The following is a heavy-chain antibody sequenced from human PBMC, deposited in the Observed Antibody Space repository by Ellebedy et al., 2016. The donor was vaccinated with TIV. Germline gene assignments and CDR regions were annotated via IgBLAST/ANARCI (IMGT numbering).Heavy chain of an antibody. CDR2: IYTSGST. CDR1: GGSISSYY. J-gene: IGHJ4*02. Sequence: GSLRLSXTVSGGSISSYYWSWIRQPAGKGLEWIGRIYTSGSTNYNPSLKSRVTMSVDTSKNQFSLKLSSVTAADTAVYYCARDRAVTSTGPPFDYWGQGTLVTVSS. CDR3: ARDRAVTSTGPPFDY. D-gene: IGHD4-17*01. V-gene: IGHV4-4*07.